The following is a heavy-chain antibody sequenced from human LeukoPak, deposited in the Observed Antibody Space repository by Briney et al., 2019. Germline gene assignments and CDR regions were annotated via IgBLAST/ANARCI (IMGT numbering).Heavy chain of an antibody. CDR2: IYYSGST. CDR1: GGSISSGGYY. J-gene: IGHJ5*02. CDR3: ARDRRPAVAGIEMGFDP. V-gene: IGHV4-31*03. D-gene: IGHD6-19*01. Sequence: EASETLCPTCTVSGGSISSGGYYWSWIRQHPGKGLEWIGYIYYSGSTYYNPSLKSRVTISVDTSKNQFSLKLSSVTAADTAVYYCARDRRPAVAGIEMGFDPWGQGTLVTVSS.